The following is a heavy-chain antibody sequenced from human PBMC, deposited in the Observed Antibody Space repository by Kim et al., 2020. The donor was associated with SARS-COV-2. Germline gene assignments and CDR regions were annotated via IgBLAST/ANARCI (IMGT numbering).Heavy chain of an antibody. Sequence: GGSLRLSCSASGFTFSSYAMHWVRQAPGKGLEYVSAISSNGGSTYYADSVKGRFTISRDNSKNTLYLQMSSLRAEDTAVYYCVKFPKFRGVYCSGGSCYGLDPWGQGTLVTVSS. D-gene: IGHD2-15*01. CDR1: GFTFSSYA. J-gene: IGHJ5*02. CDR3: VKFPKFRGVYCSGGSCYGLDP. CDR2: ISSNGGST. V-gene: IGHV3-64D*09.